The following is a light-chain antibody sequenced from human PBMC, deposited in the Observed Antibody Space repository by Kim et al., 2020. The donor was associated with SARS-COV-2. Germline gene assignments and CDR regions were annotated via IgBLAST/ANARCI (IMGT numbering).Light chain of an antibody. CDR1: QSISSW. J-gene: IGKJ4*01. Sequence: ASVGDRVTITCRASQSISSWLAWYQQKPGKAPNLLIYKASSLESGVPLRFSGSGSGTEFTLTISSLQPDDFATYYCQQYNSYPLTFGGGTKVDIK. CDR3: QQYNSYPLT. CDR2: KAS. V-gene: IGKV1-5*03.